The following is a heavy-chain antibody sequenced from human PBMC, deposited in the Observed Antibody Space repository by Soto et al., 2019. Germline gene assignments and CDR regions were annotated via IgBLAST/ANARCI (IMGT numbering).Heavy chain of an antibody. CDR2: VRYTGGT. CDR1: AGSVSGYY. CDR3: TRHDGNYRNVLDY. J-gene: IGHJ4*02. V-gene: IGHV4-59*08. Sequence: QVQLQESGPGLVKPSETLSLTCTVSAGSVSGYYWSWIRQPPGKAPEWIGYVRYTGGTKYNPSLNHRVTISVDVSKNQLSLSLSSVTAVDTAVYYFTRHDGNYRNVLDYWGQGALVTVSS. D-gene: IGHD4-17*01.